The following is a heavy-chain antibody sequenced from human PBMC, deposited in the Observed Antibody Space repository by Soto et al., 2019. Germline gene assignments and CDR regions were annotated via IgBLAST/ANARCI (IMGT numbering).Heavy chain of an antibody. J-gene: IGHJ4*02. V-gene: IGHV3-74*01. CDR2: INSDGSST. CDR3: ARVYCSGGSCYSVDY. Sequence: GGSLRLSCAASGFTFSSYWMHWVRQAPGKGPAWVSRINSDGSSTTYADSVKGRFTISRDNAKNTLYLQMNSLRAEDTAVYYCARVYCSGGSCYSVDYWGQGALVTVSS. D-gene: IGHD2-15*01. CDR1: GFTFSSYW.